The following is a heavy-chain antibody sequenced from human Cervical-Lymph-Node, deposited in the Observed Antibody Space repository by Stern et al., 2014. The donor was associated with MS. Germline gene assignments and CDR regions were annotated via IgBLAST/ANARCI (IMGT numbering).Heavy chain of an antibody. CDR1: GDSIRSGAYH. V-gene: IGHV4-31*03. J-gene: IGHJ6*02. Sequence: QLQLQESCPGLVKPSQTLSVTCTVSGDSIRSGAYHWTWIRQHPGKGLAWIGNIYHSGVTSYNPSLQSRIIISIDTSKNQFSLNLNSVTAADTAVYYCARALGPMNHYYYYKMDVWGQGTTVTVS. CDR2: IYHSGVT. CDR3: ARALGPMNHYYYYKMDV. D-gene: IGHD1-14*01.